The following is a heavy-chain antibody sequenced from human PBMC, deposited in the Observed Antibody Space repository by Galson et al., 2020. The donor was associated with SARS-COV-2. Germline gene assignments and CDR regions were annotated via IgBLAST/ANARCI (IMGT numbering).Heavy chain of an antibody. J-gene: IGHJ5*02. CDR2: IYTSGST. CDR1: GGSISSGSYY. V-gene: IGHV4-61*02. CDR3: ARAEYYDFWSGGYCFDP. D-gene: IGHD3-3*01. Sequence: SETLSLTCTVSGGSISSGSYYWSWIRQPAGKGLEWIGRIYTSGSTNYNPSLKSRVTISVDTSKNQFSLKLSSVTAADTAVYYCARAEYYDFWSGGYCFDPWGQGTLVTVSS.